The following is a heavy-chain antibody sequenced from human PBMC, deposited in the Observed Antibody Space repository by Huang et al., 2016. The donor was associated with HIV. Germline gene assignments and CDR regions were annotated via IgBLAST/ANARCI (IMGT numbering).Heavy chain of an antibody. CDR2: INACNGNT. D-gene: IGHD2-15*01. Sequence: QVQLVQSAAEVKTPGASVKVSCKASGYTFTIYAMHWVRQAPGQRPEWMGWINACNGNTKYSQKFRVRLTITMDTSASTAYMELSSLRSEDTAVYYCARGDCGGGNCYTLFDYWGQGTPVTVSS. V-gene: IGHV1-3*01. CDR1: GYTFTIYA. J-gene: IGHJ4*02. CDR3: ARGDCGGGNCYTLFDY.